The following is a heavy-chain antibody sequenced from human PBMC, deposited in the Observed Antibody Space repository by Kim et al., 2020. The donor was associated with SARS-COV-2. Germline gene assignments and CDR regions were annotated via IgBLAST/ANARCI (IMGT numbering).Heavy chain of an antibody. Sequence: AQKFQGRVTMTRDTSTSTVYMELSSLRSEDTAVYYCASAGGSKYSSGLDYWGQGTLVTVSS. CDR3: ASAGGSKYSSGLDY. V-gene: IGHV1-46*01. J-gene: IGHJ4*02. D-gene: IGHD6-19*01.